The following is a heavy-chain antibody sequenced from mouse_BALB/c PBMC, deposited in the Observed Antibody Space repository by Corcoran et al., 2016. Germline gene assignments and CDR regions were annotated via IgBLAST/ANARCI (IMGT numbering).Heavy chain of an antibody. D-gene: IGHD2-13*01. CDR1: GFSLSTSGMG. CDR2: IYWDDDK. CDR3: ARSRMTTGNYYSMDY. Sequence: QVTLKESGPGLLQPSQTLSLTCSFSGFSLSTSGMGVSWIRQPSGKGLEWLAHIYWDDDKSYNPSLKSRLTISKDTTSNQVFLKITSVDTADTATSYCARSRMTTGNYYSMDYWGQGTSVTVSS. J-gene: IGHJ4*01. V-gene: IGHV8-12*01.